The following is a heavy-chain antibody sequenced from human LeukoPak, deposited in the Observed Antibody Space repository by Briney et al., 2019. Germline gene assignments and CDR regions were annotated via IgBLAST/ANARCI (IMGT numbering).Heavy chain of an antibody. V-gene: IGHV4-59*01. CDR2: IYYSGST. J-gene: IGHJ5*02. Sequence: PSETLSLTCTVSGGSISNYYWSWVRQPPGKGLEWIGYIYYSGSTNYNPSLKSRVTISIDTSKNQFSLKLSSMTAADTAVYYCARDAGKTTTFGVEWRDGDWFDPWGQGTLVTVSS. D-gene: IGHD3-3*01. CDR1: GGSISNYY. CDR3: ARDAGKTTTFGVEWRDGDWFDP.